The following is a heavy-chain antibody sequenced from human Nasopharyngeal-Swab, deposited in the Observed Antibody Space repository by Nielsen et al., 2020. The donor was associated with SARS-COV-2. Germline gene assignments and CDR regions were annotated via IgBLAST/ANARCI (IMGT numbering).Heavy chain of an antibody. J-gene: IGHJ2*01. Sequence: LSLTCAASGFSFSTYAMSWVRLAPGKGLEWVSSISDGGDSTLYADSVKGRFTISRDNSENTLYLQMSSLRADDTAVYYCAKLAVTVYWYFDVWGPGTLLTVSS. CDR1: GFSFSTYA. CDR2: ISDGGDST. CDR3: AKLAVTVYWYFDV. V-gene: IGHV3-23*01.